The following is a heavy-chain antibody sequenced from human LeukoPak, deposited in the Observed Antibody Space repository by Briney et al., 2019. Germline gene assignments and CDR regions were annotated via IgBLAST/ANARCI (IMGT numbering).Heavy chain of an antibody. J-gene: IGHJ5*02. V-gene: IGHV4-34*01. D-gene: IGHD2-2*01. CDR2: INHSGST. CDR1: GGSFSGYY. CDR3: ARAPPVLPGGNWFDP. Sequence: SETLSLTCADYGGSFSGYYWSWIRQPPGKGLEWIGEINHSGSTNYNPSLKSRVTISVDTSKSQFSLKLSSVTAADTAVYYCARAPPVLPGGNWFDPWGQGTLVTVSS.